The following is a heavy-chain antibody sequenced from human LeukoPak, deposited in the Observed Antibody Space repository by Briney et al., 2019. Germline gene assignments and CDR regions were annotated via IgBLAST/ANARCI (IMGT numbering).Heavy chain of an antibody. CDR3: ARDGRFAAYEPDY. J-gene: IGHJ4*02. CDR2: ISAYDGNT. Sequence: ASVKVSCEGSGLTFSNYGITCVRQAPGQGLEWVGWISAYDGNTNYAQKFQGRVTMTTDTSTSTAHMELRSLRYDDTAVYYCARDGRFAAYEPDYWGQGTLVTVSS. V-gene: IGHV1-18*01. CDR1: GLTFSNYG. D-gene: IGHD1-26*01.